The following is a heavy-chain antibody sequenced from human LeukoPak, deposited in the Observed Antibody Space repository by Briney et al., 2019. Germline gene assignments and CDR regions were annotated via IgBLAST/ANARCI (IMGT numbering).Heavy chain of an antibody. J-gene: IGHJ3*02. V-gene: IGHV1-69*11. CDR1: GDTFSTYS. CDR2: IIPILSQS. D-gene: IGHD3-10*01. Sequence: SVKVSCKTSGDTFSTYSINWVRQAPGQGLEWMGRIIPILSQSDYAQKFQGTVSITADEFTETAYMELSSLRSDDTAVYYCATGGAYRDAFDIWGQGTMVTVSS. CDR3: ATGGAYRDAFDI.